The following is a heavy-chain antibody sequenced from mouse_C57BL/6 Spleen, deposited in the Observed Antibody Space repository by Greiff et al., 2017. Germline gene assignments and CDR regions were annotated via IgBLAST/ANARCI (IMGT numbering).Heavy chain of an antibody. CDR1: GYTFTSYW. V-gene: IGHV1-69*01. J-gene: IGHJ3*01. D-gene: IGHD1-1*01. CDR2: IDPSDSYT. Sequence: QVQLQQSGAELVMPGASVKLSCKASGYTFTSYWMHWVKQRPGQGLEWIGEIDPSDSYTNYNQKFKGKSTLTVDKSSSTAYMQLSSLTSEDSAVYYCARTPEGYYGGGWGQGTQGTVSA. CDR3: ARTPEGYYGGG.